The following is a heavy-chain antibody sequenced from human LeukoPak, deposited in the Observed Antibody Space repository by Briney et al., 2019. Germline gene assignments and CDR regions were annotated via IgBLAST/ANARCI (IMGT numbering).Heavy chain of an antibody. D-gene: IGHD3-3*01. J-gene: IGHJ4*02. CDR1: GGSFSGYY. Sequence: SETLSLTCAVYGGSFSGYYWSWIRQPPGKGLEWIGEINHSGSTNYNPSLKSRVTISVDTSKNQFSLKLSSVTAADTAVYYCARELVDYDFWSGYYPKYHFDYWGQGTLVTVSS. V-gene: IGHV4-34*01. CDR2: INHSGST. CDR3: ARELVDYDFWSGYYPKYHFDY.